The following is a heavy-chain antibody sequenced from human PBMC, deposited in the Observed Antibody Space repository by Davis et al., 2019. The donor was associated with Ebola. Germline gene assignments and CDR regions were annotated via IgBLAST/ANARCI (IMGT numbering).Heavy chain of an antibody. CDR1: GGSISSYY. D-gene: IGHD6-19*01. CDR2: IYHSGST. V-gene: IGHV4-59*12. Sequence: MPSETLSLTCTVSGGSISSYYWSWIRQPPGKGLEWIGEIYHSGSTNYNPSLKSRVTISVDKSKNQFSLKLSSVTAADTAVYYCASGVAGTFGYWGQGTLVTVSS. CDR3: ASGVAGTFGY. J-gene: IGHJ4*02.